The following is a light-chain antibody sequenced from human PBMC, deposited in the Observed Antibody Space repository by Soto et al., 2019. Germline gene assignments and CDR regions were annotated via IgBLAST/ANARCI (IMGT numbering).Light chain of an antibody. CDR1: QSVSSSY. Sequence: EIVLTQSPGTLSLSPGERATLSCRASQSVSSSYLAWYQQKPGQAPRLLIYGASSRATGIPDRFSGSGSGTDFTLTISSLEPEDFAVYFCQQYVSSSWTFGQGTKVEIK. CDR3: QQYVSSSWT. CDR2: GAS. J-gene: IGKJ1*01. V-gene: IGKV3-20*01.